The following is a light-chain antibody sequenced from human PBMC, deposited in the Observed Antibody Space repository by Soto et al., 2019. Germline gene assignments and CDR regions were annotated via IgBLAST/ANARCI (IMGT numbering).Light chain of an antibody. Sequence: QSALTQPPSASGSPGQSVTISCTGTSSDVGAYNYVSWYQQHPGKAPKLLIYEVSKRPSGVPDRFSGSKSVNTASLTVSGLQAEDEADYYCSSYADSKSYVFGAGTKVTVL. CDR3: SSYADSKSYV. CDR1: SSDVGAYNY. J-gene: IGLJ1*01. CDR2: EVS. V-gene: IGLV2-8*01.